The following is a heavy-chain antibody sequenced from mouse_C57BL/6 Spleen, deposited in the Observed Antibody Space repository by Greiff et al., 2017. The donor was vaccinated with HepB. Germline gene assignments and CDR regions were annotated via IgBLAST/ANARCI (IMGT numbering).Heavy chain of an antibody. Sequence: EVKLMESGGGLVKPGGSLKLSCAASGFTFSDYGMHWVRQAPEKGLEWVAYISSGSSTIYYADTVKGRFTISRDNAKNTLFLQMTSLRSEDTAMYYCARGEKLLDFDVWGTGTTVTVSS. CDR2: ISSGSSTI. CDR3: ARGEKLLDFDV. D-gene: IGHD4-1*01. CDR1: GFTFSDYG. V-gene: IGHV5-17*01. J-gene: IGHJ1*03.